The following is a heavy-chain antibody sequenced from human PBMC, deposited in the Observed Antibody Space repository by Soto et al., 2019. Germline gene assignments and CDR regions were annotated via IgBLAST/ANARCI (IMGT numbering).Heavy chain of an antibody. Sequence: EVQLLESGGHLVQPGGSLRLSCAASGFIFSNYAMSWVRQAPGKGLEWVSFISGSGSSTYYADSVNGRFTISRGNSKNTLYLQMNSLRAEDAAVYYCVREASSSGLHLDHWGRGTLVTVSS. V-gene: IGHV3-23*01. J-gene: IGHJ4*02. CDR3: VREASSSGLHLDH. CDR2: ISGSGSST. CDR1: GFIFSNYA. D-gene: IGHD6-6*01.